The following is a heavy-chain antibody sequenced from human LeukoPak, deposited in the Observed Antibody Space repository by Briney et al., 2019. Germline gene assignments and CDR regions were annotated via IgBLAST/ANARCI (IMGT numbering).Heavy chain of an antibody. J-gene: IGHJ4*02. CDR2: ISGSGGST. CDR3: AKDLVGATQFDY. CDR1: GFTFSSYA. V-gene: IGHV3-23*01. D-gene: IGHD1-26*01. Sequence: GGSLRLSCAASGFTFSSYAMRWVRQAPGKGREGVSAISGSGGSTYYADYVKGRFTISRDNSKNTLDLQMNSLRAEDTAVYYCAKDLVGATQFDYWGQGTLVTVSS.